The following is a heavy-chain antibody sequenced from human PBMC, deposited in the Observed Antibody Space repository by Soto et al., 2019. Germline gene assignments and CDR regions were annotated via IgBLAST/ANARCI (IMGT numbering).Heavy chain of an antibody. J-gene: IGHJ6*02. Sequence: SVKVSCKASGGTFSSYAISWVRQAPGQGLEWMGGIIPIFGTANYAQKFPGRVTITADESTSTAYMELSSLRSEDTAVYYCARGDIVVVPAAMPDYYYYGMAVWGQGTTVTVSS. V-gene: IGHV1-69*13. CDR2: IIPIFGTA. CDR3: ARGDIVVVPAAMPDYYYYGMAV. CDR1: GGTFSSYA. D-gene: IGHD2-2*01.